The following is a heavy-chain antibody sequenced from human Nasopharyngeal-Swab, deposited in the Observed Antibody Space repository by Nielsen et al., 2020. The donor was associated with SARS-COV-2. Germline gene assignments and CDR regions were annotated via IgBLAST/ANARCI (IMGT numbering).Heavy chain of an antibody. CDR1: GFTFTSYA. CDR2: ISHDGNNK. Sequence: GESLKISCAASGFTFTSYALHWVRQAPGKGLEWVAAISHDGNNKYYADSVKGRFTISRDNSKNTLYLQMNSLIPEDTAVYYCARFMGSAVDYWGQGTLVTVSS. V-gene: IGHV3-30-3*01. CDR3: ARFMGSAVDY. D-gene: IGHD1-26*01. J-gene: IGHJ4*02.